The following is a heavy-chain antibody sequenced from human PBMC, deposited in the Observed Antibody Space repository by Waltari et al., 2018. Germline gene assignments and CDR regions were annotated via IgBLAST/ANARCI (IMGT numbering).Heavy chain of an antibody. CDR1: GVTVSNNY. D-gene: IGHD2-21*02. CDR3: ARNQVETALGY. J-gene: IGHJ4*02. Sequence: EVQLVESGGGLIQPGGSLRLSCLASGVTVSNNYMPWLRQAPGEGLELVSLIYSGGTTYYADSVRGRFTISRDGSKNTVYLQMNSLRAEDTAVYFCARNQVETALGYWGQGTLVTVSS. CDR2: IYSGGTT. V-gene: IGHV3-53*01.